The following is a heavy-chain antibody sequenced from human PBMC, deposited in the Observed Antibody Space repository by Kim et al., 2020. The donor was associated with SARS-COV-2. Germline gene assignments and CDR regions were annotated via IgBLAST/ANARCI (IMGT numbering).Heavy chain of an antibody. CDR3: ARPFYGGNSFVY. D-gene: IGHD4-17*01. V-gene: IGHV4-39*01. CDR1: GGSISSSSYY. J-gene: IGHJ4*02. CDR2: IYYSGST. Sequence: SETLSLTCTVSGGSISSSSYYWGWIRQPPGKGLEWIGSIYYSGSTYYNPSLKSRVTISVDTSKNQFSLKLSSVTAADTAVYYCARPFYGGNSFVYWGQGTLVTVSS.